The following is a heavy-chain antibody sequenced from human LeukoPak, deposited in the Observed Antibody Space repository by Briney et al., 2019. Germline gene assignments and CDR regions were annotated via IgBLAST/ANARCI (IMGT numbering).Heavy chain of an antibody. J-gene: IGHJ5*02. CDR3: ARDSAGTWDNWFDP. Sequence: SETLSLTCTVSGGSISSYYWSWIRQPPGKGLEWIGYIYYSGSTNYNPSLKSRVTISVDTSKNQFSLKLSSVTAADTAVYYCARDSAGTWDNWFDPWGQGTLVTVSS. CDR2: IYYSGST. CDR1: GGSISSYY. V-gene: IGHV4-59*01. D-gene: IGHD6-13*01.